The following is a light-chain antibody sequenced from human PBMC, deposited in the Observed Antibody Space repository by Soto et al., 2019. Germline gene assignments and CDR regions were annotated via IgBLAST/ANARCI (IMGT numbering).Light chain of an antibody. CDR2: GAS. J-gene: IGKJ4*01. CDR3: QQYNNWLT. CDR1: QSVSSN. Sequence: EIVMTQSPATLSVSPGERATLSCRASQSVSSNLAWYQQKPGQAPRLPIYGASTRATGIPARFSGSGSGTEFTLTISSLQSEDFAVYYCQQYNNWLTFGGGTKV. V-gene: IGKV3-15*01.